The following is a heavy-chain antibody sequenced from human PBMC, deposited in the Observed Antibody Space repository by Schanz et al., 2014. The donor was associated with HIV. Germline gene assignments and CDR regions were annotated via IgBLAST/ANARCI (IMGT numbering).Heavy chain of an antibody. V-gene: IGHV3-33*03. Sequence: VQLVESGGGVVQPGRSLRLSCAASGFTFSSYGMHWVRQAPGKGLEWVAVIWYDGTDKYYAGSVKGRFTISRDNAKNSLYLQMNSLRAEDTALYYCAKDRGVVSGMVTNYYYGMDVWGQGTTVTVSS. CDR1: GFTFSSYG. CDR3: AKDRGVVSGMVTNYYYGMDV. CDR2: IWYDGTDK. D-gene: IGHD5-18*01. J-gene: IGHJ6*02.